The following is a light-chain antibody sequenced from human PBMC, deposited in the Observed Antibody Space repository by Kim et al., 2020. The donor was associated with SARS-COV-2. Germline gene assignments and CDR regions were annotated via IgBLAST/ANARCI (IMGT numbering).Light chain of an antibody. Sequence: PGERATLSCRASQSVSSSLAWYQLKPGQSPRLLIYDASNRATGIPARFSGGGSGTDFTPSITSLEPEDFAVYYCQQRYNWPITFGLGTRLEIK. V-gene: IGKV3-11*01. CDR2: DAS. CDR3: QQRYNWPIT. CDR1: QSVSSS. J-gene: IGKJ5*01.